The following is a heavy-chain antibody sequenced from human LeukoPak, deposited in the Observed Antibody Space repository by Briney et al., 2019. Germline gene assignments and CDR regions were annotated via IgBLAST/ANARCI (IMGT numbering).Heavy chain of an antibody. V-gene: IGHV1-2*04. CDR1: GYTFTGYY. CDR2: INPNSSGT. CDR3: ARAGDIVVDAFDI. D-gene: IGHD2-15*01. Sequence: ASVKVSCKASGYTFTGYYMHWVRQAPGQGLEWMGWINPNSSGTNYAQKFQGWVTMTRDTSISTAYMELSRLRSDDTAVYYCARAGDIVVDAFDIWGQGTMVTVSS. J-gene: IGHJ3*02.